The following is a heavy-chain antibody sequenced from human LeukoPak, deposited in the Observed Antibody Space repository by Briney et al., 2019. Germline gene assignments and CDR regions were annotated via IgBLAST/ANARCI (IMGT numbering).Heavy chain of an antibody. CDR2: IWYDGSNK. Sequence: LSLTCTVSGDSISSYYWNWIRQPPGKGLEWVAVIWYDGSNKYYADSVKGRFTISRDNSKNTLYLQMNSLRAEDTAVYYCARDWGGHIVVVYAFDIWGQGTMVTVSS. J-gene: IGHJ3*02. D-gene: IGHD2-21*01. CDR3: ARDWGGHIVVVYAFDI. V-gene: IGHV3-33*08. CDR1: GDSISSYY.